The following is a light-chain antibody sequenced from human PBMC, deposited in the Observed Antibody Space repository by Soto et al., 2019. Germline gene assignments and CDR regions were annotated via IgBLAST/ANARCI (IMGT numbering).Light chain of an antibody. CDR1: QSVSSY. Sequence: DIVLTQSPAPLSLSPGERATLSCRASQSVSSYLAWYQQKPGQAPRLLIYDASNRATGIPARFSGSGSGTDCTLTISSLEPEDVAVYYCQQYDASLWTFCQGTKVDIK. CDR3: QQYDASLWT. V-gene: IGKV3-11*01. J-gene: IGKJ1*01. CDR2: DAS.